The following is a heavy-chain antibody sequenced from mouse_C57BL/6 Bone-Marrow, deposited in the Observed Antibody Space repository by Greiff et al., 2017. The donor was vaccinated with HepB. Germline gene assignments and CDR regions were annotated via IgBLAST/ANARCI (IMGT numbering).Heavy chain of an antibody. CDR1: GYTFTSYW. CDR3: ARDYYGNYVDY. D-gene: IGHD2-1*01. Sequence: QVHVKQPGAELVKPGASVKMSCKASGYTFTSYWITWVKQRPGQGLEWIGDIYPGSGSTNYNEKFKSKATLTVDTSSSTAYMQLSSLTSEDSAVYYCARDYYGNYVDYWGQGTTLTVSS. V-gene: IGHV1-55*01. CDR2: IYPGSGST. J-gene: IGHJ2*01.